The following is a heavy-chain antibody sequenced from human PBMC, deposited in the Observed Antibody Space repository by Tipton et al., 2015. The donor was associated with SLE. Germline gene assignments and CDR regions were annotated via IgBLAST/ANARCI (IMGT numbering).Heavy chain of an antibody. CDR2: ISGSGGST. D-gene: IGHD3-22*01. V-gene: IGHV3-23*01. CDR3: AKDSGYYDSSGYFDY. CDR1: GFTFSSYA. Sequence: SLRLSCAASGFTFSSYAMSWVRQAPGRGLEWVSAISGSGGSTYYADSVKGRFTISRDNSKNTLYLQMNSLRAEDTAVYYCAKDSGYYDSSGYFDYWGQGTLVTVSS. J-gene: IGHJ4*02.